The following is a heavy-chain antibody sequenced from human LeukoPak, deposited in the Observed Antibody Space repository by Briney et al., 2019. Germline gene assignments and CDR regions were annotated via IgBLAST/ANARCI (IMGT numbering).Heavy chain of an antibody. D-gene: IGHD4-17*01. CDR2: IYYSGST. CDR3: ARLPAGDYVRRRLYYFDY. J-gene: IGHJ4*02. Sequence: PSETLSLTCTVSGGSISSYYWSWIRQPPGKGLEWIGYIYYSGSTNYNPSLKSRVTISVDTSKNQFSPKLSSVTAADTAVYYCARLPAGDYVRRRLYYFDYWGQGTLVTVSS. V-gene: IGHV4-59*08. CDR1: GGSISSYY.